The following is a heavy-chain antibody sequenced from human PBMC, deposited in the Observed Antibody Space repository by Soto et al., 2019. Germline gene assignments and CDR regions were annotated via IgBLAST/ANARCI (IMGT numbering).Heavy chain of an antibody. V-gene: IGHV4-59*01. Sequence: SETLSLTCTVSGGSISSYYWSWIRQPPGKGLEWIGYIYYSGSTNYNPSLKSRVTISVDTSKNQFSLKLSSVTAADTAVYYCARVEDYDILTGYTTAGMDVWGQGTTVTVSS. CDR1: GGSISSYY. J-gene: IGHJ6*02. D-gene: IGHD3-9*01. CDR3: ARVEDYDILTGYTTAGMDV. CDR2: IYYSGST.